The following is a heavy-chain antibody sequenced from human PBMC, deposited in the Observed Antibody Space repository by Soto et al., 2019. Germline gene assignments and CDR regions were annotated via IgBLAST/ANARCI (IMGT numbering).Heavy chain of an antibody. D-gene: IGHD1-26*01. J-gene: IGHJ6*02. CDR1: DGNIISFG. V-gene: IGHV4-59*08. Sequence: LLTHRLTYTVADGNIISFGWSCIRKHPGKELQYIGYIYYSGSTNYNPSLKRRVTISDDTSTNQFSLTLSSVTAADTAVYFCARGWWEREGYVMDVCGQGTTVTVSS. CDR3: ARGWWEREGYVMDV. CDR2: IYYSGST.